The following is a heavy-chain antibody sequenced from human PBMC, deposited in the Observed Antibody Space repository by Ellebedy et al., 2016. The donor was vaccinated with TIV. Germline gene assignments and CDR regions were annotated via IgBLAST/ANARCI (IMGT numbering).Heavy chain of an antibody. Sequence: ASVKVSCKASGYNFLNYGVSWVRQAPGQGLKWMGWISPYSGNTKSPRKLQGRVTMTTDTSTSTAYMDLRSLKSDDTALYYCVRDSRHDWGDFDLWGRGTLVTVSS. V-gene: IGHV1-18*01. CDR2: ISPYSGNT. CDR3: VRDSRHDWGDFDL. J-gene: IGHJ2*01. CDR1: GYNFLNYG. D-gene: IGHD3-9*01.